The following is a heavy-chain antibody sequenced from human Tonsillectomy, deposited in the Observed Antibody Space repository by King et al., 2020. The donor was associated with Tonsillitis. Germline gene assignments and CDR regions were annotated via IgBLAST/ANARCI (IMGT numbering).Heavy chain of an antibody. V-gene: IGHV3-7*02. J-gene: IGHJ3*01. CDR3: AISNAFYF. Sequence: VQLVESGGGLVQPGGSLRLSCVVSGFTFSGHWMSWVRQAPGKGLEWVANIKYYGSEKYYVDSVKGRFTISRDNAKNSLYLQINSLRAEDTAVFYCAISNAFYFWGQGTMVTVSS. CDR1: GFTFSGHW. CDR2: IKYYGSEK.